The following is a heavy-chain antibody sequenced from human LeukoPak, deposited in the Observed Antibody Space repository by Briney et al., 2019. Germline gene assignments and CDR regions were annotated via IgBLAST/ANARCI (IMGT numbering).Heavy chain of an antibody. CDR3: ARVNKGYCSGGSCYPLGY. V-gene: IGHV1-2*06. D-gene: IGHD2-15*01. CDR2: FNPNSGGT. J-gene: IGHJ4*02. CDR1: GYTFTGYY. Sequence: ASVKVSCKASGYTFTGYYMHWVRQAPGQGLEWMGRFNPNSGGTNYAQKFQGRVTMTRDTSISTAYMELSRLRSDDTAVYYCARVNKGYCSGGSCYPLGYWGQGTLVTVSS.